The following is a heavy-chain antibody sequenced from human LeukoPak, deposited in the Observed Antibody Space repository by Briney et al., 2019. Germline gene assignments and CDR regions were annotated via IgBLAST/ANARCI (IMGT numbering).Heavy chain of an antibody. CDR1: GGSFSGYY. J-gene: IGHJ2*01. CDR2: IHYRGST. Sequence: PSETLSLTCAVYGGSFSGYYWGWIRQPPGKGLEWIGSIHYRGSTCHNPSLKSRVTISVDTSKNQFSLKLSSVTAADTAVYSCAKIRAPYDYFPYWYFDLWGRGTLVTVSS. V-gene: IGHV4-34*01. CDR3: AKIRAPYDYFPYWYFDL. D-gene: IGHD3-16*01.